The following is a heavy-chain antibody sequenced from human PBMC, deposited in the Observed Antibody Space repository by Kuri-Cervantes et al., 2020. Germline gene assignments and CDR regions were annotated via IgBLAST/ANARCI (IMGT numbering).Heavy chain of an antibody. CDR3: AILSGWYKEVWDY. CDR1: GGSFRSYD. J-gene: IGHJ4*02. Sequence: SVKVSCKASGGSFRSYDISWVRQAPGQALEWMGWITPFNGNTNYAQKFQDRVTITRDRSMSTAYMELSSLRSEDTAMYYCAILSGWYKEVWDYWGQGTLVTVSS. D-gene: IGHD6-19*01. CDR2: ITPFNGNT. V-gene: IGHV1-45*02.